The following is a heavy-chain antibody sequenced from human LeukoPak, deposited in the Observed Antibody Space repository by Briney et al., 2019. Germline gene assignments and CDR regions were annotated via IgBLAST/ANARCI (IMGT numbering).Heavy chain of an antibody. CDR1: GFTFSSYG. D-gene: IGHD2-2*01. V-gene: IGHV3-30*02. J-gene: IGHJ5*02. CDR2: IRYGGSNK. Sequence: TGRSLSLSCAASGFTFSSYGMHWVRQAQGKGREWVAFIRYGGSNKYYTDSVKDRFTIYRHKSKTTSYLQMNSLRAEDTAVYYWANLGYCSSTSCYPNWFDPCGQGALVTVSS. CDR3: ANLGYCSSTSCYPNWFDP.